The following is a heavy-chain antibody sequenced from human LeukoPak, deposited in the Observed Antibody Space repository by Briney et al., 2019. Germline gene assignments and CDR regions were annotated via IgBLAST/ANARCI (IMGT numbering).Heavy chain of an antibody. J-gene: IGHJ6*03. CDR1: GYTFTGYY. CDR3: ARVSGQWEPRRDLYYMDV. V-gene: IGHV1-2*02. CDR2: INPNSGGT. Sequence: ASVKVSCKASGYTFTGYYMHWVRQAPGQGLEWMGWINPNSGGTNYAQKFQGRVTITRDTSISTAYMELSRLRSDDTAVYYCARVSGQWEPRRDLYYMDVWGKGTTVTVSS. D-gene: IGHD1-26*01.